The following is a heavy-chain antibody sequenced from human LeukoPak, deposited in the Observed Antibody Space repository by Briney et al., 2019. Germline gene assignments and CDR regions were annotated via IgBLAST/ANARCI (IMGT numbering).Heavy chain of an antibody. CDR3: TRYSGRTDY. CDR1: GFTFGTYA. D-gene: IGHD5-18*01. Sequence: PGGSLRLSCTSSGFTFGTYAVSWFRQAPGKGLEWVAFIRSKTFGGTTEYAASVKGRFTISRDDCKSIAYLQMNSLKTEDTAVYYCTRYSGRTDYWGQGTLVSVSS. CDR2: IRSKTFGGTT. V-gene: IGHV3-49*03. J-gene: IGHJ4*02.